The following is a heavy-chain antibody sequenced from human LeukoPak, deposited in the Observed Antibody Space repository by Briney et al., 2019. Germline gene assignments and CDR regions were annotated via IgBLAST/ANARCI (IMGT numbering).Heavy chain of an antibody. CDR2: IYYSGSA. CDR1: GGSISSGGYY. Sequence: PSETLSLTCTVSGGSISSGGYYWSWIRQHPGKGLEWIGYIYYSGSAYYNPSLKSRVTISVDTSENQFSLKLSSVTAADTAVYYCARVNYGSATKEDYWGQGTLVTVSS. D-gene: IGHD3-10*01. J-gene: IGHJ4*02. V-gene: IGHV4-31*03. CDR3: ARVNYGSATKEDY.